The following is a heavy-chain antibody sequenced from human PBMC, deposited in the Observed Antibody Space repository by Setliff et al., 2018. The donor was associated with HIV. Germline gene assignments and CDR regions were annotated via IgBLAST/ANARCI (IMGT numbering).Heavy chain of an antibody. D-gene: IGHD3-10*01. Sequence: ASVKVSCKASGYTFADHFMYWVQQAPGKGLAYMGRVDPENGKTIYAENFQGRLTITADTSTDTGYMELSSLTSHDTALYYCSTNKWPMIRGVTPFDHWGPGTLVTVSS. CDR2: VDPENGKT. CDR1: GYTFADHF. J-gene: IGHJ4*02. CDR3: STNKWPMIRGVTPFDH. V-gene: IGHV1-69-2*01.